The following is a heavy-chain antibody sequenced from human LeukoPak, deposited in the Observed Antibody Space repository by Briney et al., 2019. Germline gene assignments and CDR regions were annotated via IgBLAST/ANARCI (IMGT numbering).Heavy chain of an antibody. CDR3: VKDHGWLLYS. CDR1: GFTFSSYS. Sequence: GGSLRLSCAASGFTFSSYSVNWVRQAPGKGLEWVSGISLDGATTYYAGSVEGRFTISRDNSKNTLYLQMNSLRADDTAVYYCVKDHGWLLYSWGQGTLVTVSS. CDR2: ISLDGATT. D-gene: IGHD3-9*01. J-gene: IGHJ4*02. V-gene: IGHV3-23*01.